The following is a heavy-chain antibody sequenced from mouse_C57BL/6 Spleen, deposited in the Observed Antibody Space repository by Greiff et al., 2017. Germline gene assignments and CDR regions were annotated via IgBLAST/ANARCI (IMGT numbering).Heavy chain of an antibody. Sequence: EVQLQQSGPELVKPGASVKISCKASGYTFTDYYMNWVKQSHGKSLEWIGDINPNNGGTSYNQKFKGKATLTVDKSSSTAYMELRSLTSEDSAVXYCSRTTAQAPAWFAYWGQGTLVTVSA. V-gene: IGHV1-26*01. CDR2: INPNNGGT. D-gene: IGHD3-2*02. J-gene: IGHJ3*01. CDR3: SRTTAQAPAWFAY. CDR1: GYTFTDYY.